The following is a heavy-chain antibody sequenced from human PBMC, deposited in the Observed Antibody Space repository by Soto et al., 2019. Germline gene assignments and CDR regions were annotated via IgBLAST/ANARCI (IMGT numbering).Heavy chain of an antibody. Sequence: ASVKVSCKASGGTFSSYAISWVRQAPGQGLEWMGGIIPIFGTANYAQKLQGRVTITADESTSTAYMELSSLRSEDTAVYYCARGISYGYSPFDYWGQGTLVTVSS. CDR3: ARGISYGYSPFDY. CDR1: GGTFSSYA. D-gene: IGHD5-18*01. CDR2: IIPIFGTA. J-gene: IGHJ4*02. V-gene: IGHV1-69*13.